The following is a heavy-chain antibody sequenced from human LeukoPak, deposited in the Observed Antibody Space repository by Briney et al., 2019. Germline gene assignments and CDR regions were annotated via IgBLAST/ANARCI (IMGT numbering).Heavy chain of an antibody. CDR1: GDSISSGNY. CDR2: IFHTGST. V-gene: IGHV4-38-2*02. D-gene: IGHD2-8*02. J-gene: IGHJ3*01. Sequence: SETLSLTCTVSGDSISSGNYWGWIRQPPGKGLEWIGSIFHTGSTYFNLSLKSRVTISVDTSKNQFSLRLSSVTAADTAVYYCARYCTGGGSCQIKSYDVWGQGTTVTVSS. CDR3: ARYCTGGGSCQIKSYDV.